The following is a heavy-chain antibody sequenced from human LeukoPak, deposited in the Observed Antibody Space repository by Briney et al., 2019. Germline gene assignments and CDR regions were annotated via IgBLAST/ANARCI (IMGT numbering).Heavy chain of an antibody. V-gene: IGHV4-4*02. CDR2: IYHSGST. J-gene: IGHJ4*02. D-gene: IGHD2-15*01. Sequence: SGTLSLTCAVSGGSISSSNWWSWVRQPPGKGLEWIGEIYHSGSTNYNPSLKSRVTISVDTSKNQFSLKLSSVTAADTAVYYCARDVALVVVVAATHYFDYWGQGTLVTVSS. CDR3: ARDVALVVVVAATHYFDY. CDR1: GGSISSSNW.